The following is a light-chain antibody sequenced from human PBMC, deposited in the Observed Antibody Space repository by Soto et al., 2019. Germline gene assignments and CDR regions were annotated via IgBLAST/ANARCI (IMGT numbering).Light chain of an antibody. Sequence: HSALTQPPSASGSPGQSVTISCTGTSRDVGAYNYVSWYQQHPGKAPKLIIYEVNKRPSGVPDRFSGSKSGNTASLTVSGVQDDDEAEYDCSSHAVTYMIFGGGTKVTVL. CDR3: SSHAVTYMI. V-gene: IGLV2-8*01. J-gene: IGLJ2*01. CDR2: EVN. CDR1: SRDVGAYNY.